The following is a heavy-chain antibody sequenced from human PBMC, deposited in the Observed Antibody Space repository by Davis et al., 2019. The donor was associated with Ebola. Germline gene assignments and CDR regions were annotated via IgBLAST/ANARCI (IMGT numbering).Heavy chain of an antibody. CDR3: AREIKPYWYFDL. Sequence: GESLKTSCAASEFTFSGYWMSWVRQAPGKGLEWVANIKQVGSEKYYVDSVKGRFIISRDNAKNSLFLQMNSLRPEDTALYYCAREIKPYWYFDLWGRGTLVTVSS. J-gene: IGHJ2*01. CDR1: EFTFSGYW. V-gene: IGHV3-7*03. CDR2: IKQVGSEK.